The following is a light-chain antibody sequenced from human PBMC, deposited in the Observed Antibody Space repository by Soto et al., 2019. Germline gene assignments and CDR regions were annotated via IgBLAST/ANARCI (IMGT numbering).Light chain of an antibody. CDR3: QQYNSYSPLT. CDR1: QSISSW. V-gene: IGKV1-5*01. J-gene: IGKJ4*01. CDR2: DAS. Sequence: DIQMTQSPSTLSASVGDRVTITCRASQSISSWLAWYQQKPGKAPKLLINDASSLESGVPSRFSGSGSGTEFTLTISSLQPDDFATYYCQQYNSYSPLTFGRGTKVDIK.